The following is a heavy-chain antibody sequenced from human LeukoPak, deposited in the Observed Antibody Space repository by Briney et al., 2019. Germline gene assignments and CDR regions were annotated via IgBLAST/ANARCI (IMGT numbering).Heavy chain of an antibody. V-gene: IGHV4-34*01. CDR1: GGSFSGYY. CDR3: AREVQPPAFDI. J-gene: IGHJ3*02. Sequence: TSETLSLTCAVYGGSFSGYYWSWIRQPPGKGLEWIGEINHSGSTNYNPSLKSRVTISVDTSKNQFSLKLSSVIAADTAVYYCAREVQPPAFDIWGQGTMVTVSS. CDR2: INHSGST. D-gene: IGHD1-1*01.